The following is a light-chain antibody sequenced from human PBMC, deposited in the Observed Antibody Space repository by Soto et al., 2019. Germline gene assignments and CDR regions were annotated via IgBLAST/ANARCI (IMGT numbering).Light chain of an antibody. Sequence: QSVLTQPASVSGSPGQSITISCTGTSSDIGTYNYVSWYQQHPGKAPKLMIYDVTKRPSGVPDRFSGSKSGNTASLTISGLQADDEADYYCCSYAGTYSYVFGTGTKLTVL. CDR1: SSDIGTYNY. CDR3: CSYAGTYSYV. V-gene: IGLV2-11*01. J-gene: IGLJ1*01. CDR2: DVT.